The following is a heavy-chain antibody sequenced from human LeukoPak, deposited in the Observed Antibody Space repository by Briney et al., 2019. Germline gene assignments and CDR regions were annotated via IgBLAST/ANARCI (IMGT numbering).Heavy chain of an antibody. CDR2: IIPILGIA. J-gene: IGHJ6*02. CDR1: GGTFSSYA. CDR3: ASLNDYGDYAYYYYGMDV. D-gene: IGHD4-17*01. V-gene: IGHV1-69*04. Sequence: SVKVSCKASGGTFSSYAISWVRQAPGQGLEWMGRIIPILGIANYAQKFQGRVTITADKSTSTAYMELSSLRSEDTAVYYCASLNDYGDYAYYYYGMDVWGQGTTVTVSS.